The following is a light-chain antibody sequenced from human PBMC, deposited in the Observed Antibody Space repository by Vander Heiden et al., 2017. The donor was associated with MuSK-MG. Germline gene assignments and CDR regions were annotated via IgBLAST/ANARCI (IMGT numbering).Light chain of an antibody. Sequence: DIQMTQSPSTLSASVGDRVTITCRASQSVGSWLAWYQQKPGKAPNLLIYKASSLDSGVPSRFSGSGSGTEFTLTISSLQPDDFATYYCQQYNSDWTFGQGTKVEIK. J-gene: IGKJ1*01. CDR3: QQYNSDWT. V-gene: IGKV1-5*03. CDR1: QSVGSW. CDR2: KAS.